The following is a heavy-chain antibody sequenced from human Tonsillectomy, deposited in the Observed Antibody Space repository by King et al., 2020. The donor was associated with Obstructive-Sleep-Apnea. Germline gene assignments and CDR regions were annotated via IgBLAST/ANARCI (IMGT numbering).Heavy chain of an antibody. V-gene: IGHV3-30*04. D-gene: IGHD6-13*01. CDR3: ARDTYSSSWSYYYYYGMDV. J-gene: IGHJ6*02. Sequence: QLVQSGGGVVQPGRSLRLSCAASGFTFSSYAMHWVRQAPGKGLEWVAVISYDGSNKYYADSVKGRFTISRDNSKNTLYLQMNSLRAEDTAVYYCARDTYSSSWSYYYYYGMDVWGQGTTVTVSS. CDR1: GFTFSSYA. CDR2: ISYDGSNK.